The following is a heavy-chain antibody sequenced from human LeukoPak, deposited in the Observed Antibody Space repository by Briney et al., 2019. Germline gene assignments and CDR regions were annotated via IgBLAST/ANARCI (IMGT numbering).Heavy chain of an antibody. J-gene: IGHJ4*02. Sequence: SQPLSLTCTVSGGSLSSGGYYWSWIRQHPGKGLEWFGYIYYSGSTYYNPSLKSRVTISVHASKNQFSLKLSSGTAAGPAVYYWARGVNLDYYDSSGYYFDYWGQGTLVTVSS. D-gene: IGHD3-22*01. CDR1: GGSLSSGGYY. CDR2: IYYSGST. V-gene: IGHV4-31*03. CDR3: ARGVNLDYYDSSGYYFDY.